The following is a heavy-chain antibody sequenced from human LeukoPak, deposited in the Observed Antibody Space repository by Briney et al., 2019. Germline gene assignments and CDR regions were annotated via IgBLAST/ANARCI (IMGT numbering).Heavy chain of an antibody. CDR3: AKGGSGWYWDYFDY. CDR2: ISYDGSNK. Sequence: PGGSLRLSCAASGFTFSSYWMSWVRQAPGKGLEWVAVISYDGSNKYYADSVKGRFTISRDNSKNTLYLQMNSLRAEDTAVYYCAKGGSGWYWDYFDYWGQGTLVTVSS. V-gene: IGHV3-30*18. D-gene: IGHD6-19*01. CDR1: GFTFSSYW. J-gene: IGHJ4*02.